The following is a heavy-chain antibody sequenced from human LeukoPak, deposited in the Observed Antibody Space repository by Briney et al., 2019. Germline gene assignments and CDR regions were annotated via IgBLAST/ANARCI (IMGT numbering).Heavy chain of an antibody. J-gene: IGHJ4*02. Sequence: GRSLRLSCAASGFTFSSYGMHWVRQAPGKGLEWVAVISYDGSNKYYADSVKGRFTISRDNSKNTLYLQMNSLRAEDTAVYYCAKGLYCSGGSCYVYWGQGTLVTVSP. CDR3: AKGLYCSGGSCYVY. D-gene: IGHD2-15*01. CDR2: ISYDGSNK. CDR1: GFTFSSYG. V-gene: IGHV3-30*18.